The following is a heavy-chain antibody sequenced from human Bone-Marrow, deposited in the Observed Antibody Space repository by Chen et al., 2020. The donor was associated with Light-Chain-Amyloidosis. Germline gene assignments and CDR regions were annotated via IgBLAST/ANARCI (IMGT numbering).Heavy chain of an antibody. V-gene: IGHV5-51*01. J-gene: IGHJ4*02. CDR2: IYPDDSDA. CDR3: ARRRDGYNLDY. Sequence: EVQLEQSGPEVKKPGESLKISCKGSGYTFPNYWIGWVRQMPGKGLEWMGVIYPDDSDARYSPALEGQVTLSADKSITAAYLQWRSLKASGTAMYYCARRRDGYNLDYWGKGTLVTVSS. D-gene: IGHD5-12*01. CDR1: GYTFPNYW.